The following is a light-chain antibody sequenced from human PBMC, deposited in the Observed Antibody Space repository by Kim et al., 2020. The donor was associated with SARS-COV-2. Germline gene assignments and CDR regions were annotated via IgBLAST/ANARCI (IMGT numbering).Light chain of an antibody. CDR1: QDIRNS. CDR2: DAS. J-gene: IGKJ2*01. Sequence: AAVGDRVTITCQAIQDIRNSLNWYQQKSAEVPQLLIYDASDLETGVSARFSGTGSDTDFTLTINILQPEDFATYYCQQYHILPYTFGQRTKLEI. CDR3: QQYHILPYT. V-gene: IGKV1-33*01.